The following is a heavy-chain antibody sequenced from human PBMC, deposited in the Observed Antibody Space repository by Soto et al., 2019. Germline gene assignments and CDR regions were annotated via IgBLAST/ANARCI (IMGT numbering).Heavy chain of an antibody. CDR2: INHSGST. J-gene: IGHJ5*02. CDR3: ARGGLSYYYGSGSYWAKNRFDP. V-gene: IGHV4-34*01. CDR1: GGSFSGYY. D-gene: IGHD3-10*01. Sequence: SETLSLTCAVYGGSFSGYYWSWIRQPPGKGLEWIGEINHSGSTNYNPSLKSRVTISVDTSKNQFSLKLSSVTAADTAVYYCARGGLSYYYGSGSYWAKNRFDPWGQGTLVTVSS.